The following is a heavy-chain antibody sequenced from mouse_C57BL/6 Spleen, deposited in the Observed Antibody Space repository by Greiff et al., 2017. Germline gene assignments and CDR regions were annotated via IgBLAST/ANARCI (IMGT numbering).Heavy chain of an antibody. D-gene: IGHD3-3*01. V-gene: IGHV1-85*01. CDR1: GYTFTSYD. J-gene: IGHJ3*01. CDR2: IYPRDGST. CDR3: AREDVGAWFAY. Sequence: QVQLQQSGPELVKPGASVKLSCKASGYTFTSYDINWVKQRPGQGLEWIGWIYPRDGSTKYNEKFKGKATLTVDKSSSTAYMQLSSLTYEDSAVYYCAREDVGAWFAYWGQGTLVTVSA.